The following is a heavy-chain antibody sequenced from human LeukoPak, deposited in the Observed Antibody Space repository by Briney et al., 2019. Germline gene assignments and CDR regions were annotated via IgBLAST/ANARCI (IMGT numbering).Heavy chain of an antibody. CDR3: ARRNIVVVPAAVYGMDV. Sequence: PSETLSLTCTVSGGPISSSSYYWRWIRQPPGKRLEWLGSIYYSGSTYYHPSLKSRVTISVDTSKNQFSLKLSSVTAADTAVYYCARRNIVVVPAAVYGMDVWGQGTTVTVSS. CDR1: GGPISSSSYY. V-gene: IGHV4-39*01. J-gene: IGHJ6*02. D-gene: IGHD2-2*01. CDR2: IYYSGST.